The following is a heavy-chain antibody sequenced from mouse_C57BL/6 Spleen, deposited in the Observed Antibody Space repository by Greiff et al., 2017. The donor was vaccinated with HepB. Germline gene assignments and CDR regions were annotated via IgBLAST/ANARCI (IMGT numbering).Heavy chain of an antibody. CDR1: GYAFSSSW. D-gene: IGHD1-2*01. CDR3: ARMGDYYGPWFAY. Sequence: VQLQQSGPELVKPGASVKISCKASGYAFSSSWMNWVKQRPGKGLEWIGRIYPGDGDTNYNGKFKGKATLTADKSSSTAYMQLSSLTSEDSAVYICARMGDYYGPWFAYWGQGTLVTVSA. J-gene: IGHJ3*01. CDR2: IYPGDGDT. V-gene: IGHV1-82*01.